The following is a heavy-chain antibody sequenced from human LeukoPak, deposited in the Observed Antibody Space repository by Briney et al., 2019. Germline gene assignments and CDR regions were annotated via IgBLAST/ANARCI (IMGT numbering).Heavy chain of an antibody. D-gene: IGHD3-22*01. V-gene: IGHV1-2*02. CDR2: INPNSGGT. CDR3: ARYYYDSSGYYYVSLFDY. J-gene: IGHJ4*02. CDR1: GYTFTGYY. Sequence: ASVKVSCKASGYTFTGYYMRWVRQAPGQGLEWMGWINPNSGGTNYAQKFQGRVTMTRDTSISTAYMELSRLRSDDTAVYYCARYYYDSSGYYYVSLFDYWGQGTLVTVSS.